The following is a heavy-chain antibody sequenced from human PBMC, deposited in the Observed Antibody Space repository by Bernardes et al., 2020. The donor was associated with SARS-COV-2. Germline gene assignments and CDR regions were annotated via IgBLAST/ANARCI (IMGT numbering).Heavy chain of an antibody. CDR2: MSSFGGSTI. CDR1: GFILSTFS. J-gene: IGHJ4*02. Sequence: GGSLRLSCADSGFILSTFSMSWVRQAPGKGLEWVASMSSFGGSTISYADSVKCRFTISRDNAKNSVHLQMNSLRADDTAVYYCASIGWSGPDNWGQGTLVTVSS. CDR3: ASIGWSGPDN. V-gene: IGHV3-48*04. D-gene: IGHD3-3*01.